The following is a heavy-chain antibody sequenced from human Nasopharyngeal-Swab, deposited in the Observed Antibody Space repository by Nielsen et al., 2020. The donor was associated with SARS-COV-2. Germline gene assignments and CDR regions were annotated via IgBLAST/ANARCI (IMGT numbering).Heavy chain of an antibody. CDR1: GGSFSGYY. CDR2: INHSGST. V-gene: IGHV4-34*01. CDR3: ARLRGYCSSTSCYVGYYYYYYMDV. D-gene: IGHD2-2*01. J-gene: IGHJ6*03. Sequence: SETLSLTCAVYGGSFSGYYWSWIRQPPGKGLEWIGEINHSGSTNYNPSLKSRVTISVDKSKNQFSLKLSSVTAADTAVYYCARLRGYCSSTSCYVGYYYYYYMDVWGKGTTVTVSS.